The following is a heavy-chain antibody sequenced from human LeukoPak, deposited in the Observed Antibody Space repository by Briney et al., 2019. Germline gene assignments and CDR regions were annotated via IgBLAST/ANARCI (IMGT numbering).Heavy chain of an antibody. V-gene: IGHV3-11*06. CDR2: IGISSGNT. Sequence: GGSLRLSCAASGFPFSEYSMNWVRQAPGKGLEWISYIGISSGNTKYADSVKGRFTVSGDKARNSLYLQMNSLRVEDTAVYYCARDYNYAFDNWGQGTLVTVSS. D-gene: IGHD1-1*01. J-gene: IGHJ4*02. CDR3: ARDYNYAFDN. CDR1: GFPFSEYS.